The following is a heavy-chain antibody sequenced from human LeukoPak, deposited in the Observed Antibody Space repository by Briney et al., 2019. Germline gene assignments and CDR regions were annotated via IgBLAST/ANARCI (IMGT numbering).Heavy chain of an antibody. CDR2: INHSGST. V-gene: IGHV4-34*01. J-gene: IGHJ4*02. CDR3: ARGQGAHQFDY. CDR1: GGSFSGYY. Sequence: SETLSLTCAVYGGSFSGYYWSWIRQPPGKGLEWIGEINHSGSTNYNPSLKSRVTISVDTSKNQFSLKLSSVTAADTAVYYCARGQGAHQFDYWGQGTLVTVSS.